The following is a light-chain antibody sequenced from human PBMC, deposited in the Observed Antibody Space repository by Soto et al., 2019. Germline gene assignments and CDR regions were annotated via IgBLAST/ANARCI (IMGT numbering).Light chain of an antibody. J-gene: IGKJ4*01. CDR2: GAS. CDR1: QSVSSN. V-gene: IGKV3-15*01. CDR3: QQYNNWPLT. Sequence: EVVMTQSPATLSVSPGEGAALSCRASQSVSSNFAWYQQKPGQPPRLLISGASTRATGIPATFSGSGSGTNFTLTISSLQSEDFAVYYCQQYNNWPLTFGGGTKGEI.